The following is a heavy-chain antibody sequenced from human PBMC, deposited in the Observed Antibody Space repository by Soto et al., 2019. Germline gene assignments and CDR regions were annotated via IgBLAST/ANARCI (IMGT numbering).Heavy chain of an antibody. J-gene: IGHJ6*02. D-gene: IGHD6-13*01. V-gene: IGHV1-2*02. CDR3: ARDRVAAADPYYYYGMDV. CDR2: INPNSGGT. CDR1: GYTFTGYY. Sequence: ASVKVSCKASGYTFTGYYMHWVRQAPGQGLEWTGWINPNSGGTNYAQKFQGRVTMTRDTSISTAYMELSRLRSDDTAVYYCARDRVAAADPYYYYGMDVWGHGTTVTVSS.